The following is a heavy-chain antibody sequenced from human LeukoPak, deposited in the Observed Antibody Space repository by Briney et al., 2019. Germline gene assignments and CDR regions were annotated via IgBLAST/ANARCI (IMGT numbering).Heavy chain of an antibody. CDR3: ARGRFSGYGAD. D-gene: IGHD5-12*01. CDR1: GYTFTDYV. CDR2: INPNSGGT. J-gene: IGHJ4*02. V-gene: IGHV1-2*02. Sequence: ASVKVSCKASGYTFTDYVMHWVRQAPGQGLEWMGWINPNSGGTNFAQKFQSRVTMTRDTSISTAYMELSSLTSDDTAVYYCARGRFSGYGADWGQGTLVTVSS.